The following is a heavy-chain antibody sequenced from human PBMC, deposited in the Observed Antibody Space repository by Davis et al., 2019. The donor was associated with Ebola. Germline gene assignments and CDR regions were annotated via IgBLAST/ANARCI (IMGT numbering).Heavy chain of an antibody. D-gene: IGHD3-16*01. Sequence: GESLKISCAASGFTSGRYAMSWVRQAPGKGLEWVAAITDTGGRTHYADSVKGRFTISRANPNNMLYLQMNSLRAEDTAVYYYAKNPPSYGLWYFDYWGQGTLVNVSS. CDR2: ITDTGGRT. CDR3: AKNPPSYGLWYFDY. V-gene: IGHV3-23*01. CDR1: GFTSGRYA. J-gene: IGHJ4*02.